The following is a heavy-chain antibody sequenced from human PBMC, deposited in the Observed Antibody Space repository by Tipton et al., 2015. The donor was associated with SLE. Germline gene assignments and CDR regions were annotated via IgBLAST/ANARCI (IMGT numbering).Heavy chain of an antibody. CDR2: IYNNGNT. D-gene: IGHD2-2*01. J-gene: IGHJ5*02. CDR3: ARAKRSSTTWGYWFDP. Sequence: LRLSCTVSGASISSHYWNWIRQPPGKGLEWIGNIYNNGNTNYNPSLKSRVTISVDTSRSQFFLKLSSVTAADTALYYCARAKRSSTTWGYWFDPWGQGTLATVSS. CDR1: GASISSHY. V-gene: IGHV4-59*11.